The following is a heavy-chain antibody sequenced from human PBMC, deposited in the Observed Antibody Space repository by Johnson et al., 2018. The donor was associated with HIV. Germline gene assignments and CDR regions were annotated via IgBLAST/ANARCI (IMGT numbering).Heavy chain of an antibody. CDR1: GFTFSSYA. CDR3: ARGGVDYGGNLIGDAFDI. Sequence: VQVVESGGGVVQPGRSLRLSCSASGFTFSSYAMHWVRQAPGKGLEWVAVISYDGSNKYYADSVKGRFTISRDNSKNTLYLQMNSLRAEDTAVYYCARGGVDYGGNLIGDAFDIWGQGTMVTVSS. V-gene: IGHV3-30*04. D-gene: IGHD4-23*01. CDR2: ISYDGSNK. J-gene: IGHJ3*02.